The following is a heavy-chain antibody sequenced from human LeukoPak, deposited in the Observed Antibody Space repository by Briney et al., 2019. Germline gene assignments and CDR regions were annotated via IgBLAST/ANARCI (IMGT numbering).Heavy chain of an antibody. J-gene: IGHJ4*02. Sequence: SETLSLTCTVSGGSISSSSYYWGWIRQPPGKGLEWIGSTYYSGSTYYNPSLKSRVTISVDTSKNQFSLKLSSVTAADTAVYYCARLEWLGKSYYFDYWGQGTLVTVSS. V-gene: IGHV4-39*01. CDR3: ARLEWLGKSYYFDY. D-gene: IGHD6-19*01. CDR1: GGSISSSSYY. CDR2: TYYSGST.